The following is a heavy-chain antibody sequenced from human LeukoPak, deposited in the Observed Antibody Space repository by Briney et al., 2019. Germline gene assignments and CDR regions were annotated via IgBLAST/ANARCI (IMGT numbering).Heavy chain of an antibody. J-gene: IGHJ5*02. Sequence: SETLSLTCAVPGYSISSGYYWGWIRQPPGKGLEWIGSIYHSGSTYYNPSLKSRVTISVDTSKNQFSLKLSSVTAADTAVYYCARGAGIVVVPAANWFDPWGQGTLVTVSS. V-gene: IGHV4-38-2*01. CDR2: IYHSGST. CDR3: ARGAGIVVVPAANWFDP. CDR1: GYSISSGYY. D-gene: IGHD2-2*01.